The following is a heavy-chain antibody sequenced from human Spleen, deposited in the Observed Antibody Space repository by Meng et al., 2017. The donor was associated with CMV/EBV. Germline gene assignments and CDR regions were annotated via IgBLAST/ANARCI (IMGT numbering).Heavy chain of an antibody. V-gene: IGHV3-7*01. J-gene: IGHJ4*02. D-gene: IGHD3-3*01. CDR1: GFTFSIYE. CDR2: IKEDGSEK. Sequence: GGSLRLSCAASGFTFSIYEMNWVRQAPGKGLEWVANIKEDGSEKYYVDSVKGRFTISRDNAKNSLYLQMNSLRAEDTAVYYCARDMYYDFWSGSYIRFDYWGQGSLVTVSS. CDR3: ARDMYYDFWSGSYIRFDY.